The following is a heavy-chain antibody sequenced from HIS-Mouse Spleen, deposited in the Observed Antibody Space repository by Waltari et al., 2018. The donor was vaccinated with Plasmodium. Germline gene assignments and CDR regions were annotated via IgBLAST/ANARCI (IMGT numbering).Heavy chain of an antibody. CDR2: IYSGGST. D-gene: IGHD6-6*01. V-gene: IGHV3-53*01. CDR1: GFTVSSNY. Sequence: EVQLVESGGGLIQPGGSLRISCAASGFTVSSNYMSWVRQAPGKGLEWVSVIYSGGSTYYADSVKGRFTISRDKNTLYLQMNSLRAEDTAVYYCARGMKSSSSAFDIWGQGTMVTVSS. CDR3: ARGMKSSSSAFDI. J-gene: IGHJ3*02.